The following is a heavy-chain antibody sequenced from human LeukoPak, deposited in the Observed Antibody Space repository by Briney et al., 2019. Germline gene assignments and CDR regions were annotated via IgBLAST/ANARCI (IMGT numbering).Heavy chain of an antibody. V-gene: IGHV3-30*04. CDR3: ARDIGSGSYYGYFQH. CDR1: GFTFSSYA. J-gene: IGHJ1*01. Sequence: GGSLRLSCAAPGFTFSSYAMHWVRQAPGKGLEWVAVISYDGSNKYYADSVKGRFTISRGNSKNTLYLQMNSLRAEDTAVYYCARDIGSGSYYGYFQHWGQGTLVTVSS. CDR2: ISYDGSNK. D-gene: IGHD1-26*01.